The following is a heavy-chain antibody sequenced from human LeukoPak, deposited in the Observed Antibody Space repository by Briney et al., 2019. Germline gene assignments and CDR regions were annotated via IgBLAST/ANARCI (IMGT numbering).Heavy chain of an antibody. CDR2: VYYDGNT. CDR1: GDYISSTRYY. CDR3: ARHYYDSDSYPYYFDY. D-gene: IGHD3-22*01. V-gene: IGHV4-39*01. J-gene: IGHJ4*02. Sequence: PSETLSLTCIVSGDYISSTRYYWDWIRQPPGMGLEWIGSVYYDGNTYYNPSLKSRVAISVDTSKNQFSLRLHSVTAADTAVYYCARHYYDSDSYPYYFDYWGQGTLVTVSS.